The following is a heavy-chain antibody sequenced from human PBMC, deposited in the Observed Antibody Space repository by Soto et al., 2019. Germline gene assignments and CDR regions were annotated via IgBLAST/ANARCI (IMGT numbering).Heavy chain of an antibody. D-gene: IGHD3-10*01. Sequence: SETLSLTCAVYGGSLSGYFWSWIRQPPGKGLEWIGEINHSGSTNFNASLKSRVTISVDTSKNQFSLKLSSVTAADTAVYYCARDVRGVISPTFHYYGMDVWGQGTTVTVSS. CDR2: INHSGST. V-gene: IGHV4-34*01. J-gene: IGHJ6*02. CDR3: ARDVRGVISPTFHYYGMDV. CDR1: GGSLSGYF.